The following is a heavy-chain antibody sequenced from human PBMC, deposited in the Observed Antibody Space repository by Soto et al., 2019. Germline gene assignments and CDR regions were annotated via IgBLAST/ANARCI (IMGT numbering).Heavy chain of an antibody. V-gene: IGHV3-23*01. CDR1: GFTFSTHA. Sequence: EVHLLESGGGLVQPGGSLRLSCAASGFTFSTHAMSWVRQAPGKGLEWVSAVSGPDGATYYTDSVKGRFTISRDSSKNSLYLQMNSLRGEDTAVYYWAKPVYISRGNTFDIWGQGTTVTVSS. CDR2: VSGPDGAT. J-gene: IGHJ3*02. D-gene: IGHD3-10*01. CDR3: AKPVYISRGNTFDI.